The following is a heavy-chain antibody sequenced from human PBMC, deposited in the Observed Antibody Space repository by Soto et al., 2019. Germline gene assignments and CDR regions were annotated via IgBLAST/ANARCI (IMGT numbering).Heavy chain of an antibody. D-gene: IGHD3-10*01. CDR2: ISYDGNKK. J-gene: IGHJ5*02. CDR1: GFTFNSYA. V-gene: IGHV3-30-3*01. CDR3: ARDRDYYDSGRSYNIGSPSS. Sequence: GGSLRLSCAASGFTFNSYAMHWVRQAPGKGLEWVAVISYDGNKKYYADFVKGRFTISRDNSKNTLDLQVNSLRADDTAVYYCARDRDYYDSGRSYNIGSPSSWGQGALVTV.